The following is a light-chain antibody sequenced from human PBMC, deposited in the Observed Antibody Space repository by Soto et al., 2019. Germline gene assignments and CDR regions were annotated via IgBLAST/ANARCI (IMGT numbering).Light chain of an antibody. Sequence: QAVVTQSPSASASLGASVKLTCTLSSGHNNYAIAWHQQQPEKGPRYLMKLNSDGSHSKGDGIPDRFSGSSSGAERYLTISNLPSEAAADYYCQTGGTGIQVFGGGTQLTVL. CDR1: SGHNNYA. CDR3: QTGGTGIQV. J-gene: IGLJ3*02. V-gene: IGLV4-69*01. CDR2: LNSDGSH.